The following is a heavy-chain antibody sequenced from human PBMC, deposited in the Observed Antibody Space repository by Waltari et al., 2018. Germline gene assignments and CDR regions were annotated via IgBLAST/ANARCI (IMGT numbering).Heavy chain of an antibody. J-gene: IGHJ3*02. V-gene: IGHV4-30-2*01. CDR2: IYHSGST. CDR3: ARDRYYYDSSVAFDI. CDR1: GGSISSGGYS. Sequence: QLQLQESGSGLVKPSQTLSLTCPVSGGSISSGGYSWSWIRQPPGKGLEWIGYIYHSGSTYYNPSLKSRVTISVDRSKNQFSLKLSSVTAADTAVYYCARDRYYYDSSVAFDIWGQGTMVTVSS. D-gene: IGHD3-22*01.